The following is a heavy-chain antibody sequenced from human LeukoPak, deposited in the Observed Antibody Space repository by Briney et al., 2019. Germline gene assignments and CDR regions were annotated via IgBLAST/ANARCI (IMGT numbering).Heavy chain of an antibody. Sequence: AGSLRFSCAASGFTFSNYWTSWVRQAPDKGLEWVANIKQDASSLNYAGSVKGRFTISRDNAKKSLYLQMNSLRAEDTALYYCARTRYSDEAFDYWAQGTLVTVSS. CDR1: GFTFSNYW. J-gene: IGHJ4*02. D-gene: IGHD1-1*01. CDR3: ARTRYSDEAFDY. CDR2: IKQDASSL. V-gene: IGHV3-7*04.